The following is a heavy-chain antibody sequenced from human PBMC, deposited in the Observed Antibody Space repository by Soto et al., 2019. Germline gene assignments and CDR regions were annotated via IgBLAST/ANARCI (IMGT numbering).Heavy chain of an antibody. CDR1: GLSVSNYW. J-gene: IGHJ4*02. V-gene: IGHV3-74*01. D-gene: IGHD6-19*01. CDR2: INSDDTSS. Sequence: GGSLRLSCAASGLSVSNYWMHWVRQTPGKGLVWVSRINSDDTSSSYAASVKGRFTISRDNAKNTLYLQMNSLRAEDTAVYYCARCRQQWKRTSTFDYWGQGTLVTVSS. CDR3: ARCRQQWKRTSTFDY.